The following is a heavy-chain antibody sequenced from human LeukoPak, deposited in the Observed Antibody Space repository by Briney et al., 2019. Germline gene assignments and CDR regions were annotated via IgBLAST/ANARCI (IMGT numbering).Heavy chain of an antibody. J-gene: IGHJ4*02. Sequence: SETLSLTCTVSGGSISSSSYYWGWIRQPPGKGLEWIGSIYYSGSTYYNPSLKSRVTISVDTSKNQFSLKLSSVTAADTAVYYCARLAYGDKPHGLGPNDYWGQGTLVTVSS. D-gene: IGHD4-17*01. V-gene: IGHV4-39*01. CDR3: ARLAYGDKPHGLGPNDY. CDR1: GGSISSSSYY. CDR2: IYYSGST.